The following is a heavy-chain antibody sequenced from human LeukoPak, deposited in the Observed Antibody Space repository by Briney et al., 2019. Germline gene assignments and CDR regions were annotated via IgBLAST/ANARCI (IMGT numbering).Heavy chain of an antibody. D-gene: IGHD3-22*01. CDR3: ARRLNYYDSSGYYRYDAFDI. J-gene: IGHJ3*02. CDR1: GGSISSYY. V-gene: IGHV4-59*08. Sequence: PSETLSLTCTVSGGSISSYYWSWIRQPPGKGLEWIGYIYYSGSTNYNPSLKSRVTISVDTSKNQFSLKLSSVTAADTAVYYCARRLNYYDSSGYYRYDAFDIWGQGTMVTVSS. CDR2: IYYSGST.